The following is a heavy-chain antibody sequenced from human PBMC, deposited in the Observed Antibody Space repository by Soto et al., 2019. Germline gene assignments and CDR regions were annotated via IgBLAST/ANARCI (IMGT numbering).Heavy chain of an antibody. CDR3: ARTYGNSWYSP. Sequence: ASVKVSCKASGYTFTSYGITWVRQAPGQGLEWMGWISTYNGNTNYAQNLQGRVTMTTDTFTNTAYMELRSLRSEDTAVYYCARTYGNSWYSPWGQGTLVTV. CDR1: GYTFTSYG. CDR2: ISTYNGNT. D-gene: IGHD2-2*02. J-gene: IGHJ5*02. V-gene: IGHV1-18*01.